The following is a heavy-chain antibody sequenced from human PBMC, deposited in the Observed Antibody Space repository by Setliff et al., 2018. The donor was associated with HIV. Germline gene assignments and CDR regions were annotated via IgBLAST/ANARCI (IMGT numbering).Heavy chain of an antibody. CDR1: GGSISSGSYY. CDR2: IYSSGIT. Sequence: TLSLTCTVSGGSISSGSYYWSWIRQPAGKGLEWIGRIYSSGITNYNPSHKSRLTISLDTSKNQFSLQVTSVTAADTAVYYCARDPYCPNTCYEDFTFDSWGQGTLVTVSS. CDR3: ARDPYCPNTCYEDFTFDS. V-gene: IGHV4-61*02. D-gene: IGHD2-8*01. J-gene: IGHJ4*02.